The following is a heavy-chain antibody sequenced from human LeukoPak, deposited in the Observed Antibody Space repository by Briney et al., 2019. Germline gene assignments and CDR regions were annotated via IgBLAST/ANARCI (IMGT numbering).Heavy chain of an antibody. CDR3: ARVYGSGSYYNGYYYYYMDV. Sequence: SETLSLTCTVSGGSISSYYWSWIRQPPGKGLEWIGYIYYSGSTNYNPSLKSRVTISVDTSKNQFSLKLSSVTAADTAVYYCARVYGSGSYYNGYYYYYMDVWGKGTTVTISS. V-gene: IGHV4-59*08. D-gene: IGHD3-10*01. J-gene: IGHJ6*03. CDR1: GGSISSYY. CDR2: IYYSGST.